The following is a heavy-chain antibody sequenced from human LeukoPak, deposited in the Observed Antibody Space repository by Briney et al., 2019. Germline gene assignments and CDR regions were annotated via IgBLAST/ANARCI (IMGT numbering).Heavy chain of an antibody. D-gene: IGHD3-22*01. CDR3: ARDSSGADYYDSSGFDY. J-gene: IGHJ4*02. CDR2: INTDGSSI. CDR1: EFTFSNYW. Sequence: GGSLRLSCAASEFTFSNYWMHCVRQAPGKGLVWFSRINTDGSSIRYADSVKGRFTISRDNAKNTLYIQMNSLRVEDTAVYYCARDSSGADYYDSSGFDYWGQGILVTVSS. V-gene: IGHV3-74*01.